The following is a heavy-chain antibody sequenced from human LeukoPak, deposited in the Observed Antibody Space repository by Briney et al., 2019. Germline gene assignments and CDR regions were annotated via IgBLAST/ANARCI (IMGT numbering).Heavy chain of an antibody. Sequence: GGSLRLSCAASGFTVSSNYMSWIRQAPGKGLEWVSYIRSTGSSTAYADSVKGRFAISRDNAKNSLYLQMNGLRVEDTAVYYCARVYYASWSGQPLSQHWLDPWGQGTLVTVSS. CDR1: GFTVSSNY. J-gene: IGHJ5*02. D-gene: IGHD3-3*01. CDR2: IRSTGSST. V-gene: IGHV3-11*04. CDR3: ARVYYASWSGQPLSQHWLDP.